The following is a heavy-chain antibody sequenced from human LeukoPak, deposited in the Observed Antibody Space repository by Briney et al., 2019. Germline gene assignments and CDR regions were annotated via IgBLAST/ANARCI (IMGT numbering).Heavy chain of an antibody. CDR2: INPNSGGT. CDR1: GYTFTGNY. D-gene: IGHD6-13*01. V-gene: IGHV1-2*02. Sequence: GASVKVSCKASGYTFTGNYMHWVRQAPGQGLEWMGWINPNSGGTNYAQKFQGRVTMTRDTSISTAYMELSRLRSDDTAVYYCASAQSATGYSASFFDYWAQGTLVTVSS. CDR3: ASAQSATGYSASFFDY. J-gene: IGHJ4*02.